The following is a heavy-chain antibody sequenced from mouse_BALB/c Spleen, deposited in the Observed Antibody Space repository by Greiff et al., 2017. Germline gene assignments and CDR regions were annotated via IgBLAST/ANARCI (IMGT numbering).Heavy chain of an antibody. CDR3: ARRRVLGSSGYFDV. CDR1: GFTFSSYA. CDR2: ISSGGSYT. J-gene: IGHJ1*01. V-gene: IGHV5-9-1*01. D-gene: IGHD1-1*01. Sequence: EVMLVESGGGLVKPGGSLKLSCAASGFTFSSYAMSWVRQTPEKRLEWVATISSGGSYTYYPDSVKGRFTISRDNAKNTLYLQMSSLRSEDTAMYYCARRRVLGSSGYFDVWGAGTTVTVSS.